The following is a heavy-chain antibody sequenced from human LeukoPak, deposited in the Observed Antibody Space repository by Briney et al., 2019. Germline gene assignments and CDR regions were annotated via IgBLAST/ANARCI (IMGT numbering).Heavy chain of an antibody. D-gene: IGHD6-19*01. J-gene: IGHJ4*02. CDR2: INHSGST. V-gene: IGHV4-34*01. Sequence: SETLSLTCAVYGGSFSGYYWSWIRQPPGKGLEWIGEINHSGSTNYNPSLKSRVTISVDTSKNQFSLKLSSVTAADTAVYYCARGLGSAIVNHFDYWGQGTLVTVSS. CDR3: ARGLGSAIVNHFDY. CDR1: GGSFSGYY.